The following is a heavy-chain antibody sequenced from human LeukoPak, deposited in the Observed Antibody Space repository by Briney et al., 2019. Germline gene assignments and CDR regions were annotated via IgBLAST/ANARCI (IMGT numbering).Heavy chain of an antibody. D-gene: IGHD4-17*01. J-gene: IGHJ4*02. CDR3: ARNPDYGDYVWPFDY. CDR2: INPNSGGT. Sequence: GASVKVSCKASGYTFTGYYMHWVRQAPGQGLEWMGWINPNSGGTNYAQKFQGRVTMTRDSSISTAYMELSRLRSDDTAVYYCARNPDYGDYVWPFDYWGQGTLVTVSS. V-gene: IGHV1-2*02. CDR1: GYTFTGYY.